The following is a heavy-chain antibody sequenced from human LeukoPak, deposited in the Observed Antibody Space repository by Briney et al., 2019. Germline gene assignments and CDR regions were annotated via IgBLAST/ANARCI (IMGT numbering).Heavy chain of an antibody. J-gene: IGHJ4*02. CDR3: VGLNNWGWGGDY. CDR2: MITKSGNT. CDR1: GDSFSNYD. D-gene: IGHD7-27*01. V-gene: IGHV1-8*01. Sequence: ASVKVSCKASGDSFSNYDINWVRQAPGQGLEWMGWMITKSGNTGYARRFQGRVTMTRDTSISTAYIELSSLRSDDTAVYYCVGLNNWGWGGDYWGQGTLVTVSS.